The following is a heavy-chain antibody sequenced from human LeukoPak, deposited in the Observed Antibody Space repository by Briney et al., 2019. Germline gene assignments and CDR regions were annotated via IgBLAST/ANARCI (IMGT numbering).Heavy chain of an antibody. D-gene: IGHD1-1*01. CDR3: TKDMGTGMTYYYGMNV. CDR2: ISWNGGNI. J-gene: IGHJ6*02. CDR1: GFPFDDYA. Sequence: GGSLRLSCAASGFPFDDYAMHWVRHRPGKGLEWVSGISWNGGNIGYGDSVKGRFIISRDKAKNSLYLQMNSLRVEDTALYYCTKDMGTGMTYYYGMNVWGQGTTVTVSS. V-gene: IGHV3-9*01.